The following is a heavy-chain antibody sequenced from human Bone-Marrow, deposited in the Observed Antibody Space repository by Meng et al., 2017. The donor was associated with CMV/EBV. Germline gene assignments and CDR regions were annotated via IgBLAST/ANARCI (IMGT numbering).Heavy chain of an antibody. J-gene: IGHJ5*02. CDR1: GEAFSAYY. Sequence: SETLSLTCGFYGEAFSAYYWTWIRQPPGKGLEWIGEINHSGRTNYNPSLKSRITISVDTSKNQFSLKLNSMTAADTAVYYCARGRPAATTASWFDPWGQGTLFTVSS. CDR3: ARGRPAATTASWFDP. D-gene: IGHD2-2*01. CDR2: INHSGRT. V-gene: IGHV4-34*01.